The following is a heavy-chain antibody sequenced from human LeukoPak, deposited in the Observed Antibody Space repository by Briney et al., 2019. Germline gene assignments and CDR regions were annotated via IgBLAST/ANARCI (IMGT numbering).Heavy chain of an antibody. CDR3: ATTPPNYYDSSGEDY. V-gene: IGHV3-21*01. Sequence: PGGSLRLSCAASGFTFSSYSMNWVRQAPGKGLEWVSSISSSSSYIYYADSVKGRFTISRDNAKNSLYLQMNSLRAEDTAVYYCATTPPNYYDSSGEDYWGQGTPVTVSS. D-gene: IGHD3-22*01. J-gene: IGHJ4*02. CDR1: GFTFSSYS. CDR2: ISSSSSYI.